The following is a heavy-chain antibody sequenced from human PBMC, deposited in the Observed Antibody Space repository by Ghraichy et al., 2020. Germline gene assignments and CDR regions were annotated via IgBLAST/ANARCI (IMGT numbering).Heavy chain of an antibody. CDR1: GYTFTSYG. J-gene: IGHJ5*02. Sequence: ASVKVSCKASGYTFTSYGISWVRQAPGQGLEWMGWISAYNGNTNYAQKLQGRVTMTTDTSTSTAYMELRSLRSDDTAVYYCARDVRDDFWSGYYSWFDPWGQGTLVTVSS. V-gene: IGHV1-18*04. D-gene: IGHD3-3*01. CDR2: ISAYNGNT. CDR3: ARDVRDDFWSGYYSWFDP.